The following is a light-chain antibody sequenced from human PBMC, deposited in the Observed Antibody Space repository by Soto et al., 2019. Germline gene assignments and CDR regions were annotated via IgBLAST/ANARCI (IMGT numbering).Light chain of an antibody. V-gene: IGKV3-11*01. Sequence: EIVLTQSPGTLSLSPGERATLSCRASQTVSSNYLAWYQQKPGQAPRLLIYDASNRATGIPARFSGSGSGTAFTRKISSIEPEDFAVYYCQQSSNSINFGQGTRLEMK. CDR3: QQSSNSIN. J-gene: IGKJ5*01. CDR1: QTVSSNY. CDR2: DAS.